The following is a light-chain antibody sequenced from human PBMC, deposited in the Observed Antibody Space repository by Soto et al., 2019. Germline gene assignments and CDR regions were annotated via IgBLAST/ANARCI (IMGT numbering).Light chain of an antibody. Sequence: QSALTQPTSVSGSPGQSITISCTGVSSDIGGYNHVSWYQQHPGKVPRLIIYDVDNRPLGVSNRLSGSQSGNMASLNISELQAEDEDGYCCGASTASTNLSWGFGGGTQLTVL. J-gene: IGLJ3*02. CDR2: DVD. CDR1: SSDIGGYNH. V-gene: IGLV2-14*03. CDR3: GASTASTNLSWG.